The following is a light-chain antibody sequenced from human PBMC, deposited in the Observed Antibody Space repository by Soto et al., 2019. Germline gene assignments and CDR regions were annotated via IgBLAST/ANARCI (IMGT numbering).Light chain of an antibody. V-gene: IGKV1-5*01. J-gene: IGKJ1*01. CDR2: NVS. CDR3: QQYNRYSTWT. Sequence: DIQMTQSPSTLSASVGDRVTITCRASQSTSFYLAWYQHKPGKAPKVLIWNVSSLQRGVPSRFSGSGSGTEFTLTISALQPDDFATYYCQQYNRYSTWTFGQGTKVDI. CDR1: QSTSFY.